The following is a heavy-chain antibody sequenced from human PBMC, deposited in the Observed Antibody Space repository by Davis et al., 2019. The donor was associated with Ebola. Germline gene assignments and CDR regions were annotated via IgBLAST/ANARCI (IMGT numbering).Heavy chain of an antibody. CDR1: GGSISSGGYS. CDR2: VYYSGTT. D-gene: IGHD4-11*01. Sequence: SETLSLTCAVSGGSISSGGYSWSWIRQPPGKGLEWIGYVYYSGTTNYNPSLKSRVTISVDTSKNQFSLKLNSVTAADTAVYYCARANDYIYELDYWGQGTLVTVSS. J-gene: IGHJ4*02. CDR3: ARANDYIYELDY. V-gene: IGHV4-61*08.